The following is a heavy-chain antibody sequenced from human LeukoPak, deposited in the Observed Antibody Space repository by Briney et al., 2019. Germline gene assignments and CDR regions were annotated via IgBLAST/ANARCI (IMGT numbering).Heavy chain of an antibody. J-gene: IGHJ4*02. Sequence: ASVKVSCKASGYTFTSYAMHWVRQAPGQRLEWMGWINAGNGNTKYSQKFQGRVTITRDTSASTAYMELSSLRSEDTAVYYCAREYGLAYYGSGRNDYWGQGTLVTVSS. CDR1: GYTFTSYA. CDR2: INAGNGNT. V-gene: IGHV1-3*01. CDR3: AREYGLAYYGSGRNDY. D-gene: IGHD3-10*01.